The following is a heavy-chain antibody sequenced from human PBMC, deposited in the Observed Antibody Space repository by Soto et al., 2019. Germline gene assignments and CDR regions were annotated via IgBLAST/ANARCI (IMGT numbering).Heavy chain of an antibody. D-gene: IGHD5-18*01. CDR2: INYSGST. CDR1: GGSILNYY. J-gene: IGHJ4*02. Sequence: QVQLQESGPGLVKPSETLSLTCTVSGGSILNYYWSWIRQPPGKGLEWIGYINYSGSTSYNPSLKSRVTISVDTSKNQFSLKLSSVTAADTAVYYCARRDTATDFDHWGQGTLVTVSS. V-gene: IGHV4-59*08. CDR3: ARRDTATDFDH.